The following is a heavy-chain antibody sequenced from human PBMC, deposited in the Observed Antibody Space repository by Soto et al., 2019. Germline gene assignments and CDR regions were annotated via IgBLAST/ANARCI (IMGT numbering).Heavy chain of an antibody. CDR1: GFTFSSYS. V-gene: IGHV3-21*01. D-gene: IGHD5-12*01. J-gene: IGHJ6*02. Sequence: EVQLVESGGGLVKPGGSLRLSCAASGFTFSSYSMNWVRQAPGKGLEWVSSISSSSSYIYYADSVKGRFTISRDNAKNSLYLQMNSQRAEDTAVYYCARERVAMNYYYYGMDVWGQGTTVTVSS. CDR3: ARERVAMNYYYYGMDV. CDR2: ISSSSSYI.